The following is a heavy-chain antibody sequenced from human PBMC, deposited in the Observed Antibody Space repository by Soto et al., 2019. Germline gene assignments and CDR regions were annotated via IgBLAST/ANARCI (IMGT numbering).Heavy chain of an antibody. V-gene: IGHV3-66*01. CDR2: ISNRGDT. J-gene: IGHJ3*02. CDR1: GFIVSNTY. D-gene: IGHD2-15*01. Sequence: EVQLVESGGGLVQPGGSLRLSCTASGFIVSNTYVNWVRQAPGKGLEWVSVISNRGDTHYADSLRGRFSISSAISDNTLHIQMNNLRVEDTAVYYCAREPRYCRGGSCSITGDAYDIWGQGTMATVSS. CDR3: AREPRYCRGGSCSITGDAYDI.